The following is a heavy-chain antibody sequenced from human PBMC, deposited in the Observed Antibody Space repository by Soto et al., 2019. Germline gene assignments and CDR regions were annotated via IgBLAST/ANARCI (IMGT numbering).Heavy chain of an antibody. CDR1: GYTFTTYG. J-gene: IGHJ4*02. CDR2: ISGQNGHT. V-gene: IGHV1-18*01. CDR3: ARDLGIRPGDGGRCSMDY. Sequence: QVQLVQSGAEVEKPGASMRVSCKASGYTFTTYGISWVRQAPGQGLEWMGWISGQNGHTDYAQKFQGRVSMTADTSTTRVYMELRSRRSDDTAVYYCARDLGIRPGDGGRCSMDYWGEWIVVTVTS. D-gene: IGHD2-21*02.